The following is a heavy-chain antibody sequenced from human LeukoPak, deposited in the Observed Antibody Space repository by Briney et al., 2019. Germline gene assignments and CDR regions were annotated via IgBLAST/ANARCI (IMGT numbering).Heavy chain of an antibody. CDR3: ARDDRPSGHDFDY. J-gene: IGHJ4*02. D-gene: IGHD6-6*01. Sequence: GGSLRLSCTASVFTFRDYNINWFRQAPGRGLEWVGFIRSKADGGTTEYAASVKGRFTISRDDSKNVAYLQINNLRAEDTALYYCARDDRPSGHDFDYWGQGTLVTVSS. CDR2: IRSKADGGTT. CDR1: VFTFRDYN. V-gene: IGHV3-49*03.